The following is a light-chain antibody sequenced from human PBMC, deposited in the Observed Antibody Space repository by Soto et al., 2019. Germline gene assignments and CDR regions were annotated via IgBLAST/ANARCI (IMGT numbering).Light chain of an antibody. CDR1: KSIANY. V-gene: IGKV1-39*01. J-gene: IGKJ1*01. CDR2: SAS. Sequence: DIQMTQSPSSLSASVGDRVTITCRASKSIANYLHWYQQTPGKAPKLLIYSASTLHIGVPSRFSGSGSGTDFTLTISSLQPEDFATYYCQQGYTFPRTFGQGTRVEI. CDR3: QQGYTFPRT.